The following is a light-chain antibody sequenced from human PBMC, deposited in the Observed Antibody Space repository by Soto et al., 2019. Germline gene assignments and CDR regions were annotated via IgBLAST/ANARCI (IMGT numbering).Light chain of an antibody. Sequence: GLTPPGPESCSPEKSVATSCPARRSYVGGYNYVSWYQQHPGKAPKLMIYDVAKRPSGVPDRFSASKSGNTASLTISGLQADDEADYYCCSSAGSDSYVFGPGCKVTV. V-gene: IGLV2-11*01. CDR3: CSSAGSDSYV. CDR1: RSYVGGYNY. CDR2: DVA. J-gene: IGLJ1*01.